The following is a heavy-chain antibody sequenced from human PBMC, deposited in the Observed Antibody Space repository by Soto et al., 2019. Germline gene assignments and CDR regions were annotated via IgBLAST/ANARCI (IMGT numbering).Heavy chain of an antibody. CDR3: AGDSSGENYYYYGMDV. D-gene: IGHD2-21*01. CDR1: GYTFTSYG. Sequence: ASVKVSCKASGYTFTSYGISWVRQAPGQGLEWMGWISAYNGNTNYAQKLQGRVTMTTDTSTSTAYMELRSLRSDDTAVYYCAGDSSGENYYYYGMDVWGQGTTVTVSS. J-gene: IGHJ6*02. CDR2: ISAYNGNT. V-gene: IGHV1-18*01.